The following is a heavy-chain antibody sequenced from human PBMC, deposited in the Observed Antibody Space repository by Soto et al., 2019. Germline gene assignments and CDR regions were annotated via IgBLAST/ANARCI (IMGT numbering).Heavy chain of an antibody. D-gene: IGHD3-22*01. CDR3: ARASYYYDSSGWDY. Sequence: QVQLVESGGGVVQPGRSLRLSCAASGFTFSSYGMHWVRQAPGKGLEWVAVIWYDGSNKYYADSVKGRFTISRDNSKNTLYLQMNSLRAEDTAVYYCARASYYYDSSGWDYWGKGTLVTVSS. CDR1: GFTFSSYG. CDR2: IWYDGSNK. V-gene: IGHV3-33*01. J-gene: IGHJ4*02.